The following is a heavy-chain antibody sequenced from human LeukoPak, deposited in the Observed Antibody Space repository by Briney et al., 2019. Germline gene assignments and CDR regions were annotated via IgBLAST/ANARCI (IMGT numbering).Heavy chain of an antibody. CDR1: GGSFSGYY. Sequence: PSETLSLTCAIYGGSFSGYYWSWIRQPPGKGLEWIGEINHSGSTNYNPSLKSRVTISVDTSKNQFSLKLSSVTAADTAVYYCASGPEAFDIWGQGTMVTVSS. J-gene: IGHJ3*02. V-gene: IGHV4-34*01. CDR2: INHSGST. CDR3: ASGPEAFDI.